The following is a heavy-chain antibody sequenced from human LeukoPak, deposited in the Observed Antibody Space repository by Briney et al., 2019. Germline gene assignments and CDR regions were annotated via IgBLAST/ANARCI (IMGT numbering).Heavy chain of an antibody. CDR1: GGSISSYY. D-gene: IGHD6-6*01. J-gene: IGHJ6*03. CDR2: IYYSGST. CDR3: ARDRAATARPYYYYYMDV. V-gene: IGHV4-59*01. Sequence: PSETLSLTCTVSGGSISSYYWSWIRQPPGKGLEWIGYIYYSGSTNYNPSLRSRVTISVDTSKNQFSLKLSSVTAADTAVYYCARDRAATARPYYYYYMDVWGKGTTVTVSS.